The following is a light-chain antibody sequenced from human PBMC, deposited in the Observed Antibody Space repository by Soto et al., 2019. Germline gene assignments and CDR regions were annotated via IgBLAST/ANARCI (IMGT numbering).Light chain of an antibody. V-gene: IGKV2-28*01. CDR2: LGS. J-gene: IGKJ4*01. CDR1: QSLLHSNGYNY. CDR3: MQALQTPRT. Sequence: DIVMTQSPLSLPVTPGEPAFISCRSSQSLLHSNGYNYLDWYLQKPGQSPQLLIYLGSNRASGVPDRFSGSGSGTDFTLKISRVEAEDVGVYYCMQALQTPRTFGGGTRWIS.